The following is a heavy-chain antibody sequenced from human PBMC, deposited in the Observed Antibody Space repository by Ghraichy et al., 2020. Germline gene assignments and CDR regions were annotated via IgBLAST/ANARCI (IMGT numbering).Heavy chain of an antibody. CDR2: IYYSGST. Sequence: SETLSLTCTVSGGSISSYYWSWIRQPPGKGLEWIGYIYYSGSTNYNPSLKSRVTISVDTSKNQFSLKLSSVTAADTAVYYCARFRFGELFGWFDPWGQGTLVTVSS. CDR1: GGSISSYY. CDR3: ARFRFGELFGWFDP. V-gene: IGHV4-59*01. J-gene: IGHJ5*02. D-gene: IGHD3-10*01.